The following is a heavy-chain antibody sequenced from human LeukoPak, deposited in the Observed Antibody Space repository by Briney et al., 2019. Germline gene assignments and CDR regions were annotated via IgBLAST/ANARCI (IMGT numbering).Heavy chain of an antibody. V-gene: IGHV1-46*01. Sequence: ASVKVSCKASGYTFTSYYMRWVRQAPGQGLEWMGIINPSGGSTSYAQKFQGRVTMTRDMSTSTVYMELSSLRSEDTAVYYCARDRLRWPKIDYWGQGTLVTVSS. CDR2: INPSGGST. CDR1: GYTFTSYY. CDR3: ARDRLRWPKIDY. D-gene: IGHD4-23*01. J-gene: IGHJ4*02.